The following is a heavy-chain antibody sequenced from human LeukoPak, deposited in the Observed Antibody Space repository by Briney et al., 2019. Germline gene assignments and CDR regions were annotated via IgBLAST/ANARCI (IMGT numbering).Heavy chain of an antibody. J-gene: IGHJ4*02. V-gene: IGHV1-18*01. D-gene: IGHD2-2*01. Sequence: ASVKVSCKASGYTFTSYGITWVRQAPGQGLEWIGWISAYNGYTNYAQKLQGRVTMTTDTSTSTAYMELKTLRSDDTAVHFCARGGSSTTCDYWGQGTLVTVSS. CDR1: GYTFTSYG. CDR2: ISAYNGYT. CDR3: ARGGSSTTCDY.